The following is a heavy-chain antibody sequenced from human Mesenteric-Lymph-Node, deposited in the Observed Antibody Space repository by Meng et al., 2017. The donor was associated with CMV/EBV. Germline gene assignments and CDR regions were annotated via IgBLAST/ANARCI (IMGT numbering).Heavy chain of an antibody. CDR2: INSDGSST. CDR3: ARRTYGDSPYAFDI. D-gene: IGHD3-10*01. V-gene: IGHV3-74*01. Sequence: GGFLRLSCAASGFTFSSYWMHWVRQAPGKGLVWVSRINSDGSSTSHADSVKGRFTISRDNAKNTLYLQMNSLRAEDTAMYYCARRTYGDSPYAFDIWGQETMVTVSS. J-gene: IGHJ3*02. CDR1: GFTFSSYW.